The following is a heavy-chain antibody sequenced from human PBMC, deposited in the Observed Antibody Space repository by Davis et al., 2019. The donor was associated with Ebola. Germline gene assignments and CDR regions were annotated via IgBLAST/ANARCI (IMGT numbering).Heavy chain of an antibody. V-gene: IGHV5-51*01. CDR3: ARHARYYGSGSQVYYYYGMDV. D-gene: IGHD3-10*01. CDR1: GYNFPNYW. J-gene: IGHJ6*02. Sequence: GESLKISCKGSGYNFPNYWIAWVRQTPGKGLEWMGIIYPGDSDTGYSPSFQGQVTISADKSISTAYLQWSSLKASDTAMYYCARHARYYGSGSQVYYYYGMDVWGQGTTVTVSS. CDR2: IYPGDSDT.